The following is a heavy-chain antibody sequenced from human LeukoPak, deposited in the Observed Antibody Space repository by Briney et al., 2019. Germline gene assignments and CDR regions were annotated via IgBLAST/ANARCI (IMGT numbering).Heavy chain of an antibody. CDR3: AKGWSSNYFSIDA. D-gene: IGHD4-11*01. V-gene: IGHV3-30*18. CDR1: GLTFNSFG. J-gene: IGHJ5*02. CDR2: ISYDENKK. Sequence: GGSLRLSCAASGLTFNSFGFHWVRQAPGKGLEWVAVISYDENKKYYAESVKSRFTISRDNSKNTLYLQMTGLRVEDTAVYYCAKGWSSNYFSIDAWGQGTLVTVSS.